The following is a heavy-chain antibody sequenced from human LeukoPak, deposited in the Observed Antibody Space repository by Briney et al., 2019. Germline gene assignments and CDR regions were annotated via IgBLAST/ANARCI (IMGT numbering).Heavy chain of an antibody. D-gene: IGHD1-26*01. CDR3: ARAYTGNYYPDY. J-gene: IGHJ4*02. CDR2: ISSSSGNI. V-gene: IGHV3-48*01. Sequence: GGSLRLSCGASGFTFSSYSMNWVRQAPGKGLEWVSYISSSSGNIYYADSVKGRFTISRDNAKNSLFLQMNSLRAEDTAVYYCARAYTGNYYPDYWGQGTLVTVSS. CDR1: GFTFSSYS.